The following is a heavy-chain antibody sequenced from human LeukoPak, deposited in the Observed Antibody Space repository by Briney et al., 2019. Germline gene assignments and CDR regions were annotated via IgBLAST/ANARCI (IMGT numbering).Heavy chain of an antibody. V-gene: IGHV4-4*07. CDR3: ARKDGDY. CDR1: GASISAFH. J-gene: IGHJ4*02. CDR2: IYSSGST. Sequence: SETLSLTCTVSGASISAFHWTWFRQPAGKGLEWIGLIYSSGSTLFNPSLKSRVAMSVDLTKNQLSLKLTSVTAADTAMYYFARKDGDYWGRGTLVTVSS.